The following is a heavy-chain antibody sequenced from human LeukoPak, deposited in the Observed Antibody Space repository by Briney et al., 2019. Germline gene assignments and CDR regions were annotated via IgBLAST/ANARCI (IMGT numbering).Heavy chain of an antibody. J-gene: IGHJ4*02. D-gene: IGHD2-8*02. CDR2: INPSSGRT. CDR3: TRQNCTGGSCSYVDC. CDR1: GYTFTSYY. Sequence: GASVKVSCKASGYTFTSYYMNWVRQAPGQGLEWMGIINPSSGRTTYAQKFQGRVTMTRDTSTSTVYMELTSLRSEDTAVYYCTRQNCTGGSCSYVDCWGQGTLVTVSS. V-gene: IGHV1-46*03.